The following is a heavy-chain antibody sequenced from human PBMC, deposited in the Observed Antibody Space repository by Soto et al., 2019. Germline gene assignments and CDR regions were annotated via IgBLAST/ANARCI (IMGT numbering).Heavy chain of an antibody. J-gene: IGHJ4*02. Sequence: SETLSLTCTVSGGSISSGDYYWSWIRQPPGKGLEWIGYIYYSGSTYYNPSLKSRVTISVDTSKNQFSLKLSSVTAADTAVYYCASGITIFGVELFDYWARGNLVPVSS. CDR1: GGSISSGDYY. CDR2: IYYSGST. CDR3: ASGITIFGVELFDY. V-gene: IGHV4-30-4*01. D-gene: IGHD3-3*01.